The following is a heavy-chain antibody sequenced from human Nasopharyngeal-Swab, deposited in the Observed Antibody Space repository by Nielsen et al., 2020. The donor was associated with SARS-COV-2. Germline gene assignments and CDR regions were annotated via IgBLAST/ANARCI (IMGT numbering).Heavy chain of an antibody. J-gene: IGHJ6*02. V-gene: IGHV3-23*01. Sequence: GGSLRLSCAASGFTFSNSDMSWVRQAPGKGLEWVSGIARSGTTTYYADSVKGRFTISRDNSKNTLYLQMNSLRAEDTALHYCTKDSGWLATFWGQGTAVTVSS. CDR3: TKDSGWLATF. CDR1: GFTFSNSD. CDR2: IARSGTTT. D-gene: IGHD6-19*01.